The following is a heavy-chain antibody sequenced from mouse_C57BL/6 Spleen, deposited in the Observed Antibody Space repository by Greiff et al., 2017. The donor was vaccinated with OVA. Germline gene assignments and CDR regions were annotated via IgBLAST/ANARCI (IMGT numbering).Heavy chain of an antibody. CDR2: ISGGGGNT. V-gene: IGHV5-9*01. J-gene: IGHJ2*01. D-gene: IGHD2-10*01. CDR1: GFTFSSYT. CDR3: ARQGLLSYYFDY. Sequence: EVQGVESGGGLVKPGGSLKLSCAASGFTFSSYTMSWVRQTPEKRLEWVATISGGGGNTYYPDSVKGRFTISRDNAKNTLYLQMSSLRSEDTSLYYCARQGLLSYYFDYWGQGTTLTVSS.